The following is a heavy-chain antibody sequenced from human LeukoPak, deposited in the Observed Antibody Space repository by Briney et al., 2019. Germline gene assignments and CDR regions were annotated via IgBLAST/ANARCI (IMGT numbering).Heavy chain of an antibody. CDR3: ASSYYYDSSGYYPWSAFDI. V-gene: IGHV3-21*01. CDR2: ISSSSSYI. CDR1: GFTFSSYS. J-gene: IGHJ3*02. D-gene: IGHD3-22*01. Sequence: GGSLRLSCAASGFTFSSYSMNWVRHAPGKGLEWVSSISSSSSYIYYADSVKGRFTISRDNAKNSLYLQMNSLRAEDTAVYYCASSYYYDSSGYYPWSAFDIWGQGTMVTVSS.